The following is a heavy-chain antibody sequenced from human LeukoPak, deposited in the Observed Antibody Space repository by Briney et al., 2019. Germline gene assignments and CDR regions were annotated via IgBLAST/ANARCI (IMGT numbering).Heavy chain of an antibody. CDR1: GFTFSSYG. Sequence: GGSLRLSCAASGFTFSSYGMHWVRQAPGKGLEWVAVIWYDGSDKYYADSVKGRFTISRDNSKNTLYLQMNSLRAEDTAMYYCARENPTWVIGGFDYWGQGTLVTVSS. CDR2: IWYDGSDK. J-gene: IGHJ4*02. D-gene: IGHD2-21*01. CDR3: ARENPTWVIGGFDY. V-gene: IGHV3-33*01.